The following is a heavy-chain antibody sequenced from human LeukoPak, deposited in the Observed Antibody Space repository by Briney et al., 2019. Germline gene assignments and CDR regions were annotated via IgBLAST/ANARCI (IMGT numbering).Heavy chain of an antibody. CDR2: IYHSGIS. Sequence: SETLSLTCTVSGGSINSSNWWTCVRLTPGKGLEWIGQIYHSGISNYNPSLKSRVTISVDKSKNQFSLKLSSVTAADTAIYYCASGGSSWYFDSWGQGTLVAVSS. V-gene: IGHV4-4*02. CDR1: GGSINSSNW. J-gene: IGHJ4*02. CDR3: ASGGSSWYFDS. D-gene: IGHD6-13*01.